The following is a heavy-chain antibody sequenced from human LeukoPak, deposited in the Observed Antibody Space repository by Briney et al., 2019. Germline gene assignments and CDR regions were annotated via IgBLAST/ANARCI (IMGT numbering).Heavy chain of an antibody. Sequence: GGSLRLSCAASGFTFSSYWMHWVRQAPGKGLEWISGIRSAVDTTHYADSVKGRFIISRDNSKNTLSLQLNSLRPEDTALYYCAKHFCTGLDCSLFDSWGQGTLVTVSS. D-gene: IGHD3/OR15-3a*01. J-gene: IGHJ4*02. CDR3: AKHFCTGLDCSLFDS. CDR1: GFTFSSYW. CDR2: IRSAVDTT. V-gene: IGHV3-23*01.